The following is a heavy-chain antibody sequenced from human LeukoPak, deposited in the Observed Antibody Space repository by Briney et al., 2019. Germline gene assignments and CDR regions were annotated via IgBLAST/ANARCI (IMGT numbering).Heavy chain of an antibody. D-gene: IGHD3-22*01. CDR3: ARLIRHQSYYDSSGFDP. CDR2: IIPIFGTA. J-gene: IGHJ5*02. Sequence: SVKVSCKASGGTFSSYAISWVRQAPGQGLEWMGGIIPIFGTANYAQKFQGRVTITTDESTSTAYMELSSLRSEDTAVYYCARLIRHQSYYDSSGFDPWGQGTLVTVSS. V-gene: IGHV1-69*05. CDR1: GGTFSSYA.